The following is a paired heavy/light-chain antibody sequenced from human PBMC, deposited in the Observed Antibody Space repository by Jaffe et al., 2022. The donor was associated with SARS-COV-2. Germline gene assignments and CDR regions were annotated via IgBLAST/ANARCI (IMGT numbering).Light chain of an antibody. V-gene: IGLV2-14*01. Sequence: QSALTQPASVSGSPGQSITISCTGTSSDVGSYNYVSWYQQHPGKAPKLMIYDVTNRPSGVSNRFSGSKSGNTASLTISGLQAEDEADYYCSSYISSSRVFGGGTKLTVL. CDR3: SSYISSSRV. CDR1: SSDVGSYNY. J-gene: IGLJ3*02. CDR2: DVT.
Heavy chain of an antibody. CDR2: IFSGSGGST. CDR1: GFTSSSYA. Sequence: EVQLAESGGGLVQPGGSLRLSCAASGFTSSSYAMSWVRQAPGKGLEWVSVIFSGSGGSTYYADSVKGRFTISRDNSKNTLFLQMNSLRAEDTAVYYCARNFRYFDYWGQGTLVTVSS. J-gene: IGHJ4*02. CDR3: ARNFRYFDY. V-gene: IGHV3-23*04.